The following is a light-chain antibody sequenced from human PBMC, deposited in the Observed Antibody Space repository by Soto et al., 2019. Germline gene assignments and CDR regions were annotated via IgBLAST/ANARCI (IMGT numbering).Light chain of an antibody. J-gene: IGKJ1*01. CDR1: QNVYTN. CDR3: QQYNNWPKT. CDR2: GAS. Sequence: ETVMTQSPATLSVSPGETATLSCRASQNVYTNLAWYQQKPGQAPRLVLYGASTRATGVPARFSGSGSGTEFTLTISSLQSEDFAVYYCQQYNNWPKTFGQGTKVDIK. V-gene: IGKV3-15*01.